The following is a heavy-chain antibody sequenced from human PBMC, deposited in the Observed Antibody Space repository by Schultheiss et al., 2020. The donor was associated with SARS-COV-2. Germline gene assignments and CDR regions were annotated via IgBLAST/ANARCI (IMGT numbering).Heavy chain of an antibody. CDR3: VRAYDFWSGYYTFDY. Sequence: GGSLRLSCAASGFIFSSYGMHWVRQAPGKGLEWVAVIWYDGSNKYYADSVKGRFTISRDNSKNTLYLQMNSLRAEDTAVYYCVRAYDFWSGYYTFDYWGQGTLVTVSS. D-gene: IGHD3-3*01. J-gene: IGHJ4*02. CDR2: IWYDGSNK. CDR1: GFIFSSYG. V-gene: IGHV3-33*01.